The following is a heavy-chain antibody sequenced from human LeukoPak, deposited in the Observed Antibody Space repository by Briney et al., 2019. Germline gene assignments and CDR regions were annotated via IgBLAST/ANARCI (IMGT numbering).Heavy chain of an antibody. CDR2: ITTDGRST. D-gene: IGHD2-2*01. V-gene: IGHV3-23*01. J-gene: IGHJ4*02. Sequence: GGSLRLSFAASGFTFTNYAMSWVRQAPGKGLEWVSAITTDGRSTYYADSVKGRFTISRDNSKNTLYLQMNSLRAEDTALYYCAKGSSTTCPCYRDYWGQGTLVTVSS. CDR3: AKGSSTTCPCYRDY. CDR1: GFTFTNYA.